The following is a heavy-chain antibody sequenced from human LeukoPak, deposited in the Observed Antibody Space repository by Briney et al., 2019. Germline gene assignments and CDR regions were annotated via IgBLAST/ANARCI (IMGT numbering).Heavy chain of an antibody. Sequence: PGGSLRLPCAASGFTFRSYWMHWVRQAPGRGLLWVSRINSDGSSTSYADSVKGRFTISRDNAKNTVYLQMNSLRAEDTAVYYCAREFYVSPYYDSSGYYEGWGQGTLVTVSS. CDR1: GFTFRSYW. J-gene: IGHJ4*02. V-gene: IGHV3-74*01. CDR2: INSDGSST. CDR3: AREFYVSPYYDSSGYYEG. D-gene: IGHD3-22*01.